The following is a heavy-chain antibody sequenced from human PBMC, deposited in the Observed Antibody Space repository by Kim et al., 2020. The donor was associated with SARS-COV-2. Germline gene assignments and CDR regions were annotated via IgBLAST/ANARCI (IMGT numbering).Heavy chain of an antibody. CDR3: ARVKVVAATRWYFDY. CDR1: GGTFSSYA. J-gene: IGHJ4*02. D-gene: IGHD2-15*01. V-gene: IGHV1-69*13. Sequence: SVKVSCKASGGTFSSYAISWVRQAPGQGLEWMGGIIPIFGTANYAQKFQGRVTITADESTSTAYMELSSLRSEDTAVYYCARVKVVAATRWYFDYWGQGTLVTVSS. CDR2: IIPIFGTA.